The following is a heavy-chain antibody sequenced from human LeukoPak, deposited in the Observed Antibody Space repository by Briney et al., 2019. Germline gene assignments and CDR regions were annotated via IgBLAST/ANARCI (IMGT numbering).Heavy chain of an antibody. CDR1: GFTFSNYW. D-gene: IGHD1-7*01. V-gene: IGHV3-7*01. CDR3: AREDDWNYEDY. J-gene: IGHJ4*02. Sequence: GGSLRLFCAASGFTFSNYWMSWVRQVPGKGLEWVANIKQDGSEKYYVNSVKGRFTISRDNAKNSLYLQMNSLRAEDTAIYYCAREDDWNYEDYWGQGTLVTVSS. CDR2: IKQDGSEK.